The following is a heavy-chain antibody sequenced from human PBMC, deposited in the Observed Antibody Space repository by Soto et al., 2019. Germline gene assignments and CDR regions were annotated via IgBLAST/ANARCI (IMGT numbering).Heavy chain of an antibody. D-gene: IGHD1-1*01. CDR3: AREIRNQSGDSHFWYLDL. CDR2: IYPSVSS. J-gene: IGHJ2*01. Sequence: KASETLSLTCNVSGFAISRGYYWSWVRQPPGKGLEWIGSIYPSVSSYHNPSLASRVAISIDPPGNQLSLKVTSVTAADTAVYYCAREIRNQSGDSHFWYLDLWGRGTQVTVSS. V-gene: IGHV4-38-2*02. CDR1: GFAISRGYY.